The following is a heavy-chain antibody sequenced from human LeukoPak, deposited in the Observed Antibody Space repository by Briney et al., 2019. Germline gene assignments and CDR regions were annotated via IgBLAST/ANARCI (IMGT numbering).Heavy chain of an antibody. CDR1: GFTLSNCW. V-gene: IGHV3-66*01. Sequence: PGGSLRLSCAASGFTLSNCWMHWVGQAPGKGLEWVSLIYSGGSTYYADSVKGRFTISRDNSKNTLYLQMNSLRVEDTAVYHCAREGYSSSSSYFDYWGQGTLVTVSS. J-gene: IGHJ4*02. CDR2: IYSGGST. D-gene: IGHD6-6*01. CDR3: AREGYSSSSSYFDY.